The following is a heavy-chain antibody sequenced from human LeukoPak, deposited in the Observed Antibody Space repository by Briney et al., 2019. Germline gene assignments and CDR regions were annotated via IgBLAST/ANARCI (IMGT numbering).Heavy chain of an antibody. Sequence: GGSLGLSCAASGFTFSSYAMSWVRQAPGKGLEWVSAISGSGGSTYYADSVKGRFTISRDNSKNTLYLQMNSLRAEDTAVYYCAKDQGDGYNPDAFDIWGQGTMVTVSS. J-gene: IGHJ3*02. CDR2: ISGSGGST. V-gene: IGHV3-23*01. D-gene: IGHD5-24*01. CDR3: AKDQGDGYNPDAFDI. CDR1: GFTFSSYA.